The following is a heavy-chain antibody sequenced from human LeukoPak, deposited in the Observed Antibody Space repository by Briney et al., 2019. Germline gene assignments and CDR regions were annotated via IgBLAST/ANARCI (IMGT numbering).Heavy chain of an antibody. D-gene: IGHD6-19*01. Sequence: GGSLRPSCEASGFTFSSSAMSWVRQAPGKGLEWVSAISGRGGTTYYADSVKGRFTISRDNSKNTLYLQMNSLRAEDTAVYYCAKDPGVIAVAGLYYYYGMDVWGQGTTVTVSS. CDR3: AKDPGVIAVAGLYYYYGMDV. CDR1: GFTFSSSA. J-gene: IGHJ6*02. V-gene: IGHV3-23*01. CDR2: ISGRGGTT.